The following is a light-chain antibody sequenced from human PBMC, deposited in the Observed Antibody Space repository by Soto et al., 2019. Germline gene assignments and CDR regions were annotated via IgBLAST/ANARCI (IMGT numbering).Light chain of an antibody. CDR3: TSYAGTDKLL. J-gene: IGLJ2*01. V-gene: IGLV2-8*01. Sequence: QSVLTQPPSASGSPGQSVTISCTGASSDVGAYDSVSWYRQSPGKAPELIIYEVRKRHPGVPDRFSGSKSGNTASLTVSGLQAEDEADYYCTSYAGTDKLLFGGGTKLTVL. CDR2: EVR. CDR1: SSDVGAYDS.